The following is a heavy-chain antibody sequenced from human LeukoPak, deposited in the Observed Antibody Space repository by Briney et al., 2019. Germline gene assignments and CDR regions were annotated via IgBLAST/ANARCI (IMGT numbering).Heavy chain of an antibody. V-gene: IGHV3-23*01. Sequence: GGSLRLSCAASGFTFSRYAMSWVRKAPGKGRGWVSGLSGSGDNTYYADSVKGRFTISRDNSKNTLYLEMNSLRAEDTAVYYCATGDIAVASIYSFDYWGQGPLVTVSS. CDR3: ATGDIAVASIYSFDY. D-gene: IGHD6-19*01. CDR2: LSGSGDNT. CDR1: GFTFSRYA. J-gene: IGHJ4*02.